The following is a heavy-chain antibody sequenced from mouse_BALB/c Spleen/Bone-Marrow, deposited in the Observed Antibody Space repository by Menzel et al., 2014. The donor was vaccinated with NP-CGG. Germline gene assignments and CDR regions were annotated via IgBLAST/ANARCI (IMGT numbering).Heavy chain of an antibody. CDR3: TRGRTWDFDY. CDR1: GYTFTSYY. Sequence: QVQLKESGAELVKPGASVKLSCKAPGYTFTSYYMYWVKQRPGQGLEWIGETNPSNGGTNFNEKFKSRATLTVDKSSSTAYMQLSSLTSEDSAVYYCTRGRTWDFDYWGQGTTLTVSS. D-gene: IGHD4-1*01. J-gene: IGHJ2*01. V-gene: IGHV1S81*02. CDR2: TNPSNGGT.